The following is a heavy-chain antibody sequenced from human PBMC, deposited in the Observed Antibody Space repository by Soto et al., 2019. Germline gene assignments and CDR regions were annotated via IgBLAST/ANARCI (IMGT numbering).Heavy chain of an antibody. CDR3: ARDRGYSGSLYYYYGMDV. CDR2: IYYSGST. J-gene: IGHJ6*02. V-gene: IGHV4-30-4*01. Sequence: QVQLQESGPGLVKPSQTLSLTCTVSGGSISSGDYYWSWIRQPPGKGLEWIRYIYYSGSTYYNPSLKSRVTISVDTSKNQFSLKLSSVTAADTAVYYCARDRGYSGSLYYYYGMDVWGQGTTVTVSS. CDR1: GGSISSGDYY. D-gene: IGHD5-12*01.